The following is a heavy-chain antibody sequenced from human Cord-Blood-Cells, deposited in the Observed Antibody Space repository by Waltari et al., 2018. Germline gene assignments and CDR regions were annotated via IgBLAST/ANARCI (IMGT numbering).Heavy chain of an antibody. Sequence: QVQLVQSGAEVKKPGASVKVSCKASGYTFTSYDINWVRQATGQGLEWMGWMNPKSGNTGYAQEFQGRVTITRNTAISTAYVELSSLRSEDTAVYYCARGYSGSYYYYMDVWGKGTTVTVSS. CDR2: MNPKSGNT. V-gene: IGHV1-8*03. CDR3: ARGYSGSYYYYMDV. J-gene: IGHJ6*03. D-gene: IGHD1-26*01. CDR1: GYTFTSYD.